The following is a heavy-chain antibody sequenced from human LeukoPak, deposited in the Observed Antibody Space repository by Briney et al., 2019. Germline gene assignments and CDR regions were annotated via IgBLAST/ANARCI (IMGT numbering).Heavy chain of an antibody. Sequence: GASVKVSCKASGYTFTSYDINWVRQATGQGLEWMGWMNPNSGNTGYAQKFQGRVTMTRNTSKSTAYMELSSLRSEDTAVYYCARARYFDWLLRAYYYYMDVWGKGTTVTVSS. CDR3: ARARYFDWLLRAYYYYMDV. D-gene: IGHD3-9*01. V-gene: IGHV1-8*01. CDR1: GYTFTSYD. J-gene: IGHJ6*03. CDR2: MNPNSGNT.